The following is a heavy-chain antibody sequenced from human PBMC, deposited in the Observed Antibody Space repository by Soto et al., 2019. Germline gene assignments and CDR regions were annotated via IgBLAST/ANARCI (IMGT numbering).Heavy chain of an antibody. CDR1: GLTFSSYG. CDR3: ARESYDYAYYYYGMDV. D-gene: IGHD3-16*01. CDR2: IWYDGSNK. V-gene: IGHV3-33*01. Sequence: QVQLVESGGGVVQPGRSLRLSCAASGLTFSSYGMHWVRQAPGKGLEWVAVIWYDGSNKYYADSVKGRFTISRDNSKNTLYLQMNSLRAEDTAVYYCARESYDYAYYYYGMDVWGQGTTVTVSS. J-gene: IGHJ6*02.